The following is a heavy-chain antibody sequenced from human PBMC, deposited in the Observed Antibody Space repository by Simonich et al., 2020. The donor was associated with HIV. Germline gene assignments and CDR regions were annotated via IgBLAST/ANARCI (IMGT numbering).Heavy chain of an antibody. CDR2: ISSSRSYI. V-gene: IGHV3-21*01. J-gene: IGHJ4*02. CDR3: ARDGRKGSSTSCSDY. CDR1: GFTFSSYS. D-gene: IGHD2-2*01. Sequence: EVQLVESGGGMVKPGGSLRLPCAASGFTFSSYSMNWVRQGPGKGLEWVSSISSSRSYIYYADTVKGRFTISRDNAKNSLYLQMNSLRAEDTAVYYCARDGRKGSSTSCSDYWGQGTLVTVSS.